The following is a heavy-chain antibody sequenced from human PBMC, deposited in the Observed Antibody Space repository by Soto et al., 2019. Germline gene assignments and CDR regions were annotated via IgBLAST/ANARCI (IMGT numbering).Heavy chain of an antibody. CDR1: GFTFSDHY. Sequence: EVQLVESGGGLVQPGGYLRLSCAASGFTFSDHYMDWVRQAPGKGLEWVGRVRNKANSYTTEYAASVKGRFTISRDDSKNSLYLQMNSLKTEDTALYYCCRTRGYSQGWDFDYWGQGTLVTVSS. D-gene: IGHD5-12*01. CDR3: CRTRGYSQGWDFDY. J-gene: IGHJ4*02. CDR2: VRNKANSYTT. V-gene: IGHV3-72*01.